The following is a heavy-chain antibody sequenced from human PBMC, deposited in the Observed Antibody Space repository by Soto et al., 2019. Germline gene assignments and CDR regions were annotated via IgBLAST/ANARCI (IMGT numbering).Heavy chain of an antibody. CDR2: INPNSGGT. Sequence: GASVKVSCKASQYNFTNYCVHWVRQAPGQGLEWMGIINPNSGGTNYAQKFQGWFTMTRDTSISTAYMELSRLRSDDTAVYYCARGVGTLHYDSSGYYPGRFDPWGQGTLVTVSS. CDR3: ARGVGTLHYDSSGYYPGRFDP. V-gene: IGHV1-2*04. J-gene: IGHJ5*02. D-gene: IGHD3-22*01. CDR1: QYNFTNYC.